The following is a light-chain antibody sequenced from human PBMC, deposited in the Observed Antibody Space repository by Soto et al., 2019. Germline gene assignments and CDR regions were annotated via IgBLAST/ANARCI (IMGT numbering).Light chain of an antibody. Sequence: DIQMTQSPSTLSGSLGYRVTITFRASQSISSWLAWYQQKPGKAPKRLIYAASSLQSGVPSRFSGSGSGTEFTLTISSLQPDDFATYYCQQFNTSPWTFGQGTKVDI. CDR2: AAS. J-gene: IGKJ1*01. CDR1: QSISSW. CDR3: QQFNTSPWT. V-gene: IGKV1-5*01.